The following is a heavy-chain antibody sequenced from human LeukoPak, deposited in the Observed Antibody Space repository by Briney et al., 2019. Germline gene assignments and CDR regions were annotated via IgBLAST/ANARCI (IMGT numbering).Heavy chain of an antibody. Sequence: GGSLRLSCAASGFTFSDYYMSWIRQEPGKGLEWVSYISSSGSTIYYADAVKGRFTISRDNTKKSLYLQMNSLRAEDTAVYYWAREGATAGSGYYFDYWGQGSLVTRSS. CDR2: ISSSGSTI. CDR3: AREGATAGSGYYFDY. J-gene: IGHJ4*02. CDR1: GFTFSDYY. D-gene: IGHD6-13*01. V-gene: IGHV3-11*04.